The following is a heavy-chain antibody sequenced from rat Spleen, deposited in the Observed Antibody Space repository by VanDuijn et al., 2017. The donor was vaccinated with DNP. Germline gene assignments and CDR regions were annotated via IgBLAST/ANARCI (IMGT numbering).Heavy chain of an antibody. D-gene: IGHD1-6*01. J-gene: IGHJ2*01. Sequence: EVQLVESGGGLVQPGRSLKVSCAVSGFTFSNYDMAWVRLAPRKGLEWVASISPSGSNTNYRDSVKGRFTVSRDNAKSSLYLQMDSLRSEDTATYYCGRRKNYGLSYYFDYWGQGVMVTVSS. CDR2: ISPSGSNT. V-gene: IGHV5-25*01. CDR1: GFTFSNYD. CDR3: GRRKNYGLSYYFDY.